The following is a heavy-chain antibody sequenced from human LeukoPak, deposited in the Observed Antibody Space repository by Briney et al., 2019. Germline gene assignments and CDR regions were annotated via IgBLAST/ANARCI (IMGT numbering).Heavy chain of an antibody. CDR1: GGSFSGYY. J-gene: IGHJ6*03. V-gene: IGHV4-34*01. CDR3: ARAPCITIFGVAPTSYYYYMDV. CDR2: INHSGST. Sequence: PSETLSLTCAVYGGSFSGYYWSWIRQPPGKGLEWIGEINHSGSTNYNPSLKSRVTISVDASKNQFSLKLSSVTAADTAVYYCARAPCITIFGVAPTSYYYYMDVWGKGTTVTVSS. D-gene: IGHD3-3*01.